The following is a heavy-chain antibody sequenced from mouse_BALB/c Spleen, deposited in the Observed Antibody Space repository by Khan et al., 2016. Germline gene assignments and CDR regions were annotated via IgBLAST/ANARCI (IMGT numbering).Heavy chain of an antibody. J-gene: IGHJ1*01. D-gene: IGHD4-1*01. CDR1: GYSITSDYA. V-gene: IGHV3-2*02. CDR3: ARGGNWGVWYFDV. Sequence: EVQLQESGPGLVKPSQSLSLTCTVTGYSITSDYAWNWIRQFPGNKLEWMGYISYSGSTSYNPSLKSRISITRDTSKNQFFLLLNSVTPEDTSTYYYARGGNWGVWYFDVWGAGTTVTVSS. CDR2: ISYSGST.